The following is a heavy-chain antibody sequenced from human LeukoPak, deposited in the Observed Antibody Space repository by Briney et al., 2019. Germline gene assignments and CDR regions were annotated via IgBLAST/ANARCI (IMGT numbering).Heavy chain of an antibody. Sequence: GESLKISCKGSGYSFTSYWIGWVRQMPGKGLEWMGIIYPGDSDTRYSPSFQGQVTISADKSISTAYLQWSSLKASDTAMYYCARQERDGYSYGLYYFDYWGREPWSPSPQ. CDR3: ARQERDGYSYGLYYFDY. D-gene: IGHD5-18*01. CDR1: GYSFTSYW. V-gene: IGHV5-51*01. CDR2: IYPGDSDT. J-gene: IGHJ4*02.